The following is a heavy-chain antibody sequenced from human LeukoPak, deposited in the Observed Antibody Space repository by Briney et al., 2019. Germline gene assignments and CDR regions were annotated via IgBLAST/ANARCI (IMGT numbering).Heavy chain of an antibody. CDR1: GYTLASDA. D-gene: IGHD6-19*01. V-gene: IGHV1-3*04. CDR2: VKIGNDNT. J-gene: IGHJ4*02. CDR3: ARGYTNGWYLDY. Sequence: PSVKVSCKASGYTLASDAIHWVRQAPGQRIGWMGWVKIGNDNTKYSQKFQGRVTFTRDTSASTVYMELSSLRSEDTAVYYCARGYTNGWYLDYWGQGTLVTVSS.